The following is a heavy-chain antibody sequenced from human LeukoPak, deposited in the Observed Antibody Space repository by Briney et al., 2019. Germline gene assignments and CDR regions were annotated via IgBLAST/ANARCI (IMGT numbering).Heavy chain of an antibody. CDR3: AGDSSSWSSNWYFDL. CDR1: GFTFSSYA. CDR2: ISGSGGST. J-gene: IGHJ2*01. V-gene: IGHV3-23*01. Sequence: GGSLRLSCAASGFTFSSYAMSWVRQAPGKGLEWVSAISGSGGSTYYADSVKGRFTISRDNSKNTLYLQMNSLRAEDTAVYYCAGDSSSWSSNWYFDLWGRGTLVTVSS. D-gene: IGHD6-13*01.